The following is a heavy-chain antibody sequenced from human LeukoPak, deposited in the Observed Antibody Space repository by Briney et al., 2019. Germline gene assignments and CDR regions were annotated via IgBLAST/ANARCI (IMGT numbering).Heavy chain of an antibody. V-gene: IGHV3-9*01. Sequence: PGGSLRLSCAASGFTFDDYAMHWVRHAPGKGLEWVSGISWNSGSIGYADSVKGRFTISRDNAKNSLYLQMNSLRAEDTALYYCAKASGSPYGILTGYYPMGDWFDPWGQGTLVTVSS. CDR3: AKASGSPYGILTGYYPMGDWFDP. D-gene: IGHD3-9*01. CDR2: ISWNSGSI. CDR1: GFTFDDYA. J-gene: IGHJ5*02.